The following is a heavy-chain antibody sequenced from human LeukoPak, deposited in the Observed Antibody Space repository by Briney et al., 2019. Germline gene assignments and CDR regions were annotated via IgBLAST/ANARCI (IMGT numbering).Heavy chain of an antibody. V-gene: IGHV5-51*01. CDR1: GYSFTSYW. CDR2: IYPGESDT. J-gene: IGHJ4*02. CDR3: ARQGSYFDY. Sequence: GESLKISCKGSGYSFTSYWIAWVRQMPGKGLEWMGIIYPGESDTRYSASFQGQVTTSADKSIGTAYLQWSSLKASDTAMYYCARQGSYFDYWAQGTLVTVSS.